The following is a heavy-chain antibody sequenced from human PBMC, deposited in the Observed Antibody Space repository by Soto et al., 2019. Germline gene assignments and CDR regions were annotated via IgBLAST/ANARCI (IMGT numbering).Heavy chain of an antibody. D-gene: IGHD2-15*01. CDR3: ARGLECRGYCLDKPTWFGP. V-gene: IGHV1-69*06. J-gene: IGHJ5*02. Sequence: GASVKVSCKASGGTLSTYTFSWVRQAPGQGLEWMGRIIPIFGTPYYAQKFQGRVTITADKSTSTVYMELSSLGSDDTAVYFCARGLECRGYCLDKPTWFGPWGQGTLVTSPQ. CDR1: GGTLSTYT. CDR2: IIPIFGTP.